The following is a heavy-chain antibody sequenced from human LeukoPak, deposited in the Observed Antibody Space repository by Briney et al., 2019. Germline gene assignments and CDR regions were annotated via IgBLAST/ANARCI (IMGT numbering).Heavy chain of an antibody. Sequence: PGGSLRLSCAASGFTVSSNYMSWVRQALGKGLEWVSIIYSGDGTNYADSVKGRFTISRDNSKNTLYLQMNSLRAEDTAVYYCVGNGPIDYWGQGALVTVSS. D-gene: IGHD2-8*01. J-gene: IGHJ4*02. CDR1: GFTVSSNY. CDR3: VGNGPIDY. CDR2: IYSGDGT. V-gene: IGHV3-66*01.